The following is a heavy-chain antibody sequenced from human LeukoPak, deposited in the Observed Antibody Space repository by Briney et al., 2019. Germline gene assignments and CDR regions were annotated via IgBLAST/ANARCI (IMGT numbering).Heavy chain of an antibody. J-gene: IGHJ5*02. CDR3: ATGYYYDSSGYRRGFDP. CDR1: GGTFSSYA. V-gene: IGHV1-69*13. Sequence: SVKVSCKASGGTFSSYAISWVRQAPGQGLEWMGGIIPIFGTANYAQKFQGRVTITADESTSTAYMELSSLRSEDTAVYYCATGYYYDSSGYRRGFDPWGQGTLVTVSS. CDR2: IIPIFGTA. D-gene: IGHD3-22*01.